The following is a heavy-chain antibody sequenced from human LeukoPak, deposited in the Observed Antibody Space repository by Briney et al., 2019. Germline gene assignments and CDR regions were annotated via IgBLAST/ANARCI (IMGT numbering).Heavy chain of an antibody. CDR2: ISSSSSYI. J-gene: IGHJ4*02. Sequence: GGSLRLSCAASGFTFSSYSMNWVRQAPGKGLEWVSSISSSSSYIYYADSVKGRFTISRDNAKNSLYLQMNSLRAEDTAVYCCARGESSSWYYGYWGQGTLVTVSS. CDR1: GFTFSSYS. CDR3: ARGESSSWYYGY. D-gene: IGHD6-13*01. V-gene: IGHV3-21*01.